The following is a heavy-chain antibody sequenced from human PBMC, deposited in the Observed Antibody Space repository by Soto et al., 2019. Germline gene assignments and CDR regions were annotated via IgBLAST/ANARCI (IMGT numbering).Heavy chain of an antibody. V-gene: IGHV3-48*04. CDR2: ISSSGTIK. CDR3: ATRGDVDTAMVWGFFFDY. CDR1: GFTFSSYS. Sequence: GGSLRLSCAASGFTFSSYSMNWVRQAAGKGLEWVSYISSSGTIKYYADSVKGRFTISRDNAKNSLYLEMNSLRAEDTAVYFCATRGDVDTAMVWGFFFDYWGQGALVTVSS. D-gene: IGHD5-18*01. J-gene: IGHJ4*02.